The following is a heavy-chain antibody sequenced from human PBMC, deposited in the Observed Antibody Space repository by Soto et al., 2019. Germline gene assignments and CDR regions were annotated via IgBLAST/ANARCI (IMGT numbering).Heavy chain of an antibody. CDR1: GFTVSSNY. CDR3: ARAGQWLGKFDY. Sequence: EVQLVESGGGLVQPGGSLRLSCAASGFTVSSNYMSWVRQAPGKGLEWVSITYSGGSTNYADSVKGRFTISRDNSKNTLYLQMNSLRVEDTAVYYCARAGQWLGKFDYWGQGTRVTVSS. V-gene: IGHV3-66*01. CDR2: TYSGGST. J-gene: IGHJ4*02. D-gene: IGHD6-19*01.